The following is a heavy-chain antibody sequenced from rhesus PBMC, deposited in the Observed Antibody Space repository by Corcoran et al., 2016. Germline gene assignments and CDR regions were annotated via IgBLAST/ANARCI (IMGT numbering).Heavy chain of an antibody. J-gene: IGHJ4*01. V-gene: IGHV4S7*01. CDR3: ARAGSTGTWIFDS. CDR2: IYSSQGNT. Sequence: QVQLKESGPGLVKPSETLSPTCAVSGASIGRGYGWGWIRKPPGTGLELIMTIYSSQGNTYYDPSLKSRVTISKDTSKNQLSLKLSSMTAADTAVYYCARAGSTGTWIFDSWGQGVLVTVSS. CDR1: GASIGRGYG. D-gene: IGHD6-25*01.